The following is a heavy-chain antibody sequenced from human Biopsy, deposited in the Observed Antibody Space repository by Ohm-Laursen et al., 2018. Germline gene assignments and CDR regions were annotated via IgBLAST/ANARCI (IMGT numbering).Heavy chain of an antibody. CDR2: INPMFGTA. V-gene: IGHV1-69*06. CDR3: ARSFGVVINFEHNWFDP. Sequence: SVKVSCKASGATFSNYAINWLRQAPGQGLEWVGGINPMFGTAKYAQRFQGRVTITADKSTSTADMELSSLRSDDTAVYYCARSFGVVINFEHNWFDPWGQGTLVTVSS. J-gene: IGHJ5*02. D-gene: IGHD3-3*01. CDR1: GATFSNYA.